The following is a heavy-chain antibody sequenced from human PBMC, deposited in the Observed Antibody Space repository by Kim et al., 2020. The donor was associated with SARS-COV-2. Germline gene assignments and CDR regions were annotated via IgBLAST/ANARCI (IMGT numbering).Heavy chain of an antibody. CDR3: ARNGDFDWLFPGYYGMDV. CDR1: GGSISSGSNY. Sequence: SETLSLTCTVSGGSISSGSNYWSWIRQPAGKGLEWIGRIYTSGSTDYNPSLKSRVTISVDTSKNQFSLKLSSVTAADTAVYYCARNGDFDWLFPGYYGMDVWGQGTTVTVSS. J-gene: IGHJ6*02. V-gene: IGHV4-61*02. CDR2: IYTSGST. D-gene: IGHD3-9*01.